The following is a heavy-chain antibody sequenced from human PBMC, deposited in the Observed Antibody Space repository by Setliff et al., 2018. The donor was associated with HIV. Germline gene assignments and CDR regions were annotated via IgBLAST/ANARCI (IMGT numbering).Heavy chain of an antibody. CDR3: ATLDPSGGNFLAY. D-gene: IGHD2-21*02. CDR1: GGSISNFY. J-gene: IGHJ4*02. V-gene: IGHV4-4*09. CDR2: IYSTGDT. Sequence: SETLSLTCGVSGGSISNFYWSWIRQPPGKGLEWVGHIYSTGDTNYNPSLKSRVTISLDTSKMQFSLHLTSVTAADTAVYYCATLDPSGGNFLAYWGQGTLVTVSS.